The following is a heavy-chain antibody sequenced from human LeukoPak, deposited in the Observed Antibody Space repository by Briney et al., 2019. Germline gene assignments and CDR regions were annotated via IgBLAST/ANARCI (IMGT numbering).Heavy chain of an antibody. D-gene: IGHD3-9*01. J-gene: IGHJ4*02. V-gene: IGHV4-61*01. CDR3: ARGFDWLLSSYFDY. Sequence: SETLSLTCTVSGGSVSSGSYYWSWIRQPPGKGLEWIGYISYSGSTNYNPSLKSRVTISVDTSKNQLSLKLSSVTAADTAVYYCARGFDWLLSSYFDYWGQGTLVTVSS. CDR1: GGSVSSGSYY. CDR2: ISYSGST.